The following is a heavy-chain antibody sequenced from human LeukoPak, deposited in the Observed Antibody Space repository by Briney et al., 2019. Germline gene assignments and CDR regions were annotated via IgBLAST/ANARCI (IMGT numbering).Heavy chain of an antibody. D-gene: IGHD2-2*01. CDR2: INHSRST. V-gene: IGHV4-34*01. Sequence: PSETLSLTCAVYGGSFSAYYWNWIRQPPGKGLEWIGEINHSRSTNYNPSLKSRVTLSVDTSKNQFSLRLSSVTAADTAVYYCARTTEDCSRTSCYQYWFDPWGQGTLVTVSS. CDR3: ARTTEDCSRTSCYQYWFDP. J-gene: IGHJ5*02. CDR1: GGSFSAYY.